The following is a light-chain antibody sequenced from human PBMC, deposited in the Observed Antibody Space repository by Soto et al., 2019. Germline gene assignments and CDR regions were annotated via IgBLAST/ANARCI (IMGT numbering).Light chain of an antibody. CDR3: QQYNSYLYT. V-gene: IGKV1-5*01. J-gene: IGKJ2*01. CDR1: QSINRW. CDR2: DAS. Sequence: DIQMTQSPSTLSASVGDRVTITCRASQSINRWLAGYQQKPGKAPKLLITDASSLDSGVPARFSGSGSGTEFTLTISGLQPDDSATYSCQQYNSYLYTFGQGTKLEIK.